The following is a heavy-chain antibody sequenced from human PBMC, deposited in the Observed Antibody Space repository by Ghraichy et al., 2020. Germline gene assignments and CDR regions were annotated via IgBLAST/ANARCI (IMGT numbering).Heavy chain of an antibody. D-gene: IGHD3-10*01. V-gene: IGHV1-18*01. CDR2: IGAYNGNT. J-gene: IGHJ4*02. CDR1: GYTFTSYG. CDR3: ARGGSGIYYFDY. Sequence: ASVKVSCKASGYTFTSYGIIWVRQAPGQGLEWMGWIGAYNGNTNFAQKLQGTVTMTTDTSTSTAYLELRSLRSDDTAVYYCARGGSGIYYFDYWGQGTLVTVSS.